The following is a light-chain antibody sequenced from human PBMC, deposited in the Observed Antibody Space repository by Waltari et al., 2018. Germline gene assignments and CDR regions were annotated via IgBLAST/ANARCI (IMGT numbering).Light chain of an antibody. CDR2: DAF. J-gene: IGKJ5*01. V-gene: IGKV3-11*01. CDR3: QQRANWPIT. CDR1: QSVSSY. Sequence: EIVLTQSPATLSLSPGARATLSCRASQSVSSYLIWYQQKPGQAPRLLIYDAFNRATGIPARFSGSGSGTDFTLTISSLEPEDFAVYYCQQRANWPITFGQGTRLEIK.